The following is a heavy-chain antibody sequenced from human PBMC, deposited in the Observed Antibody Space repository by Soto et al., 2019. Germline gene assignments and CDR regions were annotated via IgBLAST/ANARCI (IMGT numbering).Heavy chain of an antibody. D-gene: IGHD6-13*01. Sequence: GGSLRLSCAATGFTFSIYAMSWVRQAPGKGLEWVSAISGSGDSTYYAASVKGRFTISRDNSKNTLYLQMNSLRAEDTAVYYCAKDLIAAAGTVSYYYYGMDVWGQGTTVTVSS. CDR3: AKDLIAAAGTVSYYYYGMDV. CDR2: ISGSGDST. V-gene: IGHV3-23*01. J-gene: IGHJ6*02. CDR1: GFTFSIYA.